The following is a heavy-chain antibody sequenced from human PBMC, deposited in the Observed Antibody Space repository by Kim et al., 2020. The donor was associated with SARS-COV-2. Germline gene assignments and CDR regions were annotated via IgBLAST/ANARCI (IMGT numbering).Heavy chain of an antibody. CDR3: ARERRGSSWYGVFDY. Sequence: VSVKSRITINPDTSKNQFSQQLNSVTTEDTAVYYCARERRGSSWYGVFDYWGQGTLVTVSS. V-gene: IGHV6-1*01. J-gene: IGHJ4*02. D-gene: IGHD6-13*01.